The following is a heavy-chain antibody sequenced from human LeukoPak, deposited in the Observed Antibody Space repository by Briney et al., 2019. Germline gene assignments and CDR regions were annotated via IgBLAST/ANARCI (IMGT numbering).Heavy chain of an antibody. CDR1: GFTFSNYG. J-gene: IGHJ4*02. CDR2: ISGSGSAM. V-gene: IGHV3-48*02. Sequence: GGSLRLSCAASGFTFSNYGMNWVRQAPGAGLEWISFISGSGSAMYYADSVKGRFTISRDNAKNSLYLQMNSLRDDDTAVYYCARDPGLDIWGQGTLVTVSS. CDR3: ARDPGLDI.